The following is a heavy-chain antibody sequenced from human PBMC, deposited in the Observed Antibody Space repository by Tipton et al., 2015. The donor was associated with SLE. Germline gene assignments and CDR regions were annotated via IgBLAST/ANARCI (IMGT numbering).Heavy chain of an antibody. CDR1: GFTFSTYD. CDR2: ISYDGSNK. V-gene: IGHV3-30*04. D-gene: IGHD1-26*01. CDR3: ARVLGSYYAFDY. J-gene: IGHJ4*02. Sequence: QLVQSGGGVVQPGRSLGLSCAASGFTFSTYDMHWVRQAPGKGLEWVAVISYDGSNKYYADSVKGRFTISRDNSKNTLYLQMNSLRAEDTAVYYCARVLGSYYAFDYWGQGTLVTVSS.